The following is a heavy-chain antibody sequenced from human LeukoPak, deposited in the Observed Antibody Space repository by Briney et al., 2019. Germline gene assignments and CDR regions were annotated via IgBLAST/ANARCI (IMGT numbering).Heavy chain of an antibody. CDR1: GGSISSGGYY. Sequence: PSETLPLTCTVSGGSISSGGYYWSWIRQHPGKGLEWIGYIYYSGSTYYNPSLKSRVTISVDTSKNQFSLKLSSVTAADTAVYYCARRVDYGSGSKTVGWFDPWGQGTLVTVSS. J-gene: IGHJ5*02. V-gene: IGHV4-31*03. D-gene: IGHD3-10*01. CDR3: ARRVDYGSGSKTVGWFDP. CDR2: IYYSGST.